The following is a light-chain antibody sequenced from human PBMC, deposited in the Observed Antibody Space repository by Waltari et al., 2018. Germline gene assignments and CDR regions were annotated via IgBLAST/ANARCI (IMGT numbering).Light chain of an antibody. V-gene: IGKV4-1*01. CDR1: QSVLSSSNNKNY. CDR3: QQCYSFPYT. J-gene: IGKJ2*01. Sequence: DIVMTQSPDSLAVSLGERATINCKSSQSVLSSSNNKNYLGLYQQKPGQPPKLLISWSSTRESGGPDRFSGSGSGTDFTLTISSLQAEDVAVYYCQQCYSFPYTFGQGTKLEIK. CDR2: WSS.